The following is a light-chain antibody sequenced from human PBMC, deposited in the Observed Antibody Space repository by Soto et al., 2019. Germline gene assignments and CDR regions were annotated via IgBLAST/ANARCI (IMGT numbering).Light chain of an antibody. CDR1: QSVSSIY. CDR2: DVS. V-gene: IGKV3-20*01. Sequence: EIVLTQSPGTLSLSPGERATLSCRASQSVSSIYLAWYQQKPGQAPRLLIYDVSSRATGIPDRFSGSGSGTKFTLTISRLEPEDFAVYYCQQSGSSPGTFGQGTKVEIK. CDR3: QQSGSSPGT. J-gene: IGKJ1*01.